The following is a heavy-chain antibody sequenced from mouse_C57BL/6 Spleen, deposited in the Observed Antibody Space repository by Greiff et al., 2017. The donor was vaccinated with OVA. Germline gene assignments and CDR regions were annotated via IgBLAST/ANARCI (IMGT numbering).Heavy chain of an antibody. CDR2: IDPSDSET. V-gene: IGHV1-52*01. Sequence: QVQLQQPGAELVRPGSSVKLTCKASGYTFTSYWMHWVKQRPIQGLEWIGNIDPSDSETHYNQKFKDKAISTVDKSSSTAYMQLSRLTSEDSAVYYSARPGDNWDRDYAMDYWGQGTSVTVSS. D-gene: IGHD4-1*01. CDR1: GYTFTSYW. J-gene: IGHJ4*01. CDR3: ARPGDNWDRDYAMDY.